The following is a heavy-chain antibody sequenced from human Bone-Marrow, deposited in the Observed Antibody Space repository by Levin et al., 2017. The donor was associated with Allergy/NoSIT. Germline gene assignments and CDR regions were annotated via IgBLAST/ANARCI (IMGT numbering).Heavy chain of an antibody. D-gene: IGHD3-3*01. J-gene: IGHJ4*02. CDR3: ARDNDFWSGYFDY. V-gene: IGHV3-21*01. CDR1: GFTFSSYS. Sequence: TAGGSLRLSCAASGFTFSSYSMNWVRQAPGKGLEWVSSISSSSSYIYYADSVKGRFTISRDNAKNSLYLQMNSLRAEDTAVYYCARDNDFWSGYFDYWGQGTLVTVSS. CDR2: ISSSSSYI.